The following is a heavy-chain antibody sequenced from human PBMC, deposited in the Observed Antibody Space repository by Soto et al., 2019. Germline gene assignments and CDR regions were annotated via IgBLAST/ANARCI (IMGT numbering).Heavy chain of an antibody. CDR2: ISGDSGRI. Sequence: GGSLRLSCAGSGFTFDDYAMHWVRQAPGKGLEWVSGISGDSGRIGYADSVKGRFTISRDNAKNSLHLQMNSLRAEDTAFYYCAKDSRRLADGFDIWGQGTLVTVSS. J-gene: IGHJ3*02. CDR3: AKDSRRLADGFDI. CDR1: GFTFDDYA. V-gene: IGHV3-9*01.